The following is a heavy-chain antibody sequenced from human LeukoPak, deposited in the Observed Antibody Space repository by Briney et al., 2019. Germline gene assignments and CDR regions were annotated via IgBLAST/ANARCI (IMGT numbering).Heavy chain of an antibody. D-gene: IGHD6-19*01. CDR1: GYTFTGYY. V-gene: IGHV1-2*02. J-gene: IGHJ6*03. Sequence: GASVKVSCKASGYTFTGYYMHWVRQAPGQGLEWMGWINPNSGGTNYAQKFQGRVTMTRDTSISTAYMELSRLRSEDTAVYYCARGVRGGWSYYYYYYMDVWGKGTTVTISS. CDR2: INPNSGGT. CDR3: ARGVRGGWSYYYYYYMDV.